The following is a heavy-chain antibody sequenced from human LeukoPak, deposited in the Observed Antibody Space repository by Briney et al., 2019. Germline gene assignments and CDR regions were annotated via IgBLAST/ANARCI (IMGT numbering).Heavy chain of an antibody. V-gene: IGHV3-30*18. Sequence: GGSLRLACAASGFTFSSYGMHWVRQAPGKGLEWVAVISYDGSNKYYADSVKGRFTISRDNSKNTLYLQMNSLRAEDTAVYYCAKNLGLAVAGTLGYWGQGTLVTVSS. CDR2: ISYDGSNK. D-gene: IGHD6-19*01. CDR1: GFTFSSYG. J-gene: IGHJ4*02. CDR3: AKNLGLAVAGTLGY.